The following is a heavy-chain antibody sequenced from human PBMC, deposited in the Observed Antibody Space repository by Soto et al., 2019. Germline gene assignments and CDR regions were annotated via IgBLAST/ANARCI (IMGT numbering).Heavy chain of an antibody. Sequence: GGALRLSCAASGFTSSSYGMHWFRQAPGKGLEWVAVIWYDGSNKYYADSVKGRFTISRDNSKNTLYLQMNSLRAEDTAVYYCARAPYSGSYPLDYWGQGTLVTVSS. D-gene: IGHD1-26*01. V-gene: IGHV3-33*01. CDR1: GFTSSSYG. CDR2: IWYDGSNK. J-gene: IGHJ4*02. CDR3: ARAPYSGSYPLDY.